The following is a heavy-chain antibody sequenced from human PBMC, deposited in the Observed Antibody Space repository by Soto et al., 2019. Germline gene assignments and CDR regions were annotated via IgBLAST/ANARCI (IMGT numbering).Heavy chain of an antibody. Sequence: EVQLVESGGGLVKPGGSLRLSCAASGFTFSNAWMSWVRQAPGKGLEWVGRIKSKTDGGTTDYAAPVKGRFTISRDDSKNTLYLQMNSLKPEDTAVYYCTTYYDFWSGLKYYYYYYYMDVWGKGTTVTVSS. D-gene: IGHD3-3*01. CDR3: TTYYDFWSGLKYYYYYYYMDV. CDR2: IKSKTDGGTT. V-gene: IGHV3-15*01. CDR1: GFTFSNAW. J-gene: IGHJ6*03.